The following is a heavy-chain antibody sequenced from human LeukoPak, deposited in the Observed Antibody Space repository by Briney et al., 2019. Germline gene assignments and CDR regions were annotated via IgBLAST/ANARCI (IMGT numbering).Heavy chain of an antibody. J-gene: IGHJ4*02. V-gene: IGHV3-9*01. D-gene: IGHD4-17*01. Sequence: PGGSLRLSCAASGFTFDDYAMHWVRQAPGKGLEWVSGISWNSGSIGYADSVKGRFTISRDNAKNSLYPQMNSLRAEDTALYYCAKDIRGDYGFRYFDYWGQGTLVTVSS. CDR1: GFTFDDYA. CDR2: ISWNSGSI. CDR3: AKDIRGDYGFRYFDY.